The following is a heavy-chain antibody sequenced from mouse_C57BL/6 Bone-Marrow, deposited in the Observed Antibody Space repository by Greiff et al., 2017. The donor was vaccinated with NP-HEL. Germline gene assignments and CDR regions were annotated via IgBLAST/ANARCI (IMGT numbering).Heavy chain of an antibody. D-gene: IGHD4-1*01. CDR3: ASGGITWDY. J-gene: IGHJ3*01. Sequence: VQLQQSGAELVMPGASVKLSCKASGYTFTSYWMHWVKQRPGQGLEWIGEIDPSDSYTNYNQKFKGKSTLTVDKSSSTAYMQLSSLTSEDSAVYYCASGGITWDYWGQGTLVTVSA. CDR2: IDPSDSYT. V-gene: IGHV1-69*01. CDR1: GYTFTSYW.